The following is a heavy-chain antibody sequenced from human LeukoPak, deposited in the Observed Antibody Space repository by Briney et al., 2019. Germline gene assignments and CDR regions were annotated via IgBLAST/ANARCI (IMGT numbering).Heavy chain of an antibody. CDR2: ISNSGSTI. Sequence: GRSLRLSCAASGFTFSSYGMHWVRQAPGKGLEWVSYISNSGSTIYYADSVKGRFTISRDNAKNSLYLQMNSLRAEDTAVYYCASVGAFDYWGQGTLVTVSS. CDR1: GFTFSSYG. CDR3: ASVGAFDY. D-gene: IGHD1-26*01. J-gene: IGHJ4*02. V-gene: IGHV3-48*04.